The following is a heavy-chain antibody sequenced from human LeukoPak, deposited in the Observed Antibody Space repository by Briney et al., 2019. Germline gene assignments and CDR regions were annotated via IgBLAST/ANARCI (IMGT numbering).Heavy chain of an antibody. J-gene: IGHJ5*02. D-gene: IGHD6-6*01. V-gene: IGHV3-23*01. Sequence: GGSLRLSCAASGFTFSTYAMSWVRQAPGKGLEWVSVVSGTGGRTYYADSVKGRFTISRDNSKNTLYLQMNSLRAEDTALYYCVRASSSSPQYNWFDAWGQGTLVTVSS. CDR1: GFTFSTYA. CDR3: VRASSSSPQYNWFDA. CDR2: VSGTGGRT.